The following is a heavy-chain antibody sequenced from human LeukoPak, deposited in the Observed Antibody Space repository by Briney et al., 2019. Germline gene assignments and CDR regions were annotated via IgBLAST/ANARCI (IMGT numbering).Heavy chain of an antibody. CDR2: ISYSGAT. J-gene: IGHJ5*02. CDR3: ARHGSGTSLALYP. CDR1: GGSMSSYY. V-gene: IGHV4-59*08. D-gene: IGHD3-10*01. Sequence: SETLSLTCTVSGGSMSSYYWSWIRQSPGKGLEWVGYISYSGATNYNPSLKSRVTISLGTSKNRFSLNLTSVTAADTAVYYCARHGSGTSLALYPWGQGTLVTVSS.